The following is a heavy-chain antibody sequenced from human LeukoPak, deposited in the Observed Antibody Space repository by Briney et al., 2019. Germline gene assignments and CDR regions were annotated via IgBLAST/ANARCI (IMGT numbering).Heavy chain of an antibody. CDR1: GFIFTSYE. D-gene: IGHD2-8*02. CDR3: TRSTAGPYPFES. J-gene: IGHJ4*01. V-gene: IGHV3-48*03. Sequence: PGGSLRLPCAASGFIFTSYEMNWVRQAPGKGLEWVSYISSSGSTIYDADSAKGRFTISRDNAKNSLSLQMNSLKTEDTAVYYCTRSTAGPYPFESWGHGTLVTASS. CDR2: ISSSGSTI.